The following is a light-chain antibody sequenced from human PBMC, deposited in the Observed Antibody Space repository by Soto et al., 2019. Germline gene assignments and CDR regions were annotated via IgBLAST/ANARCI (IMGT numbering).Light chain of an antibody. CDR3: QQYYRTPQT. J-gene: IGKJ1*01. CDR2: WAS. V-gene: IGKV4-1*01. CDR1: RMVFNTPKIKNY. Sequence: DIVMTQSPDSLAVSLGERATINSKPGRMVFNTPKIKNYLAWYQQKPGQPPKLLIYWASARESGVPDRFSGTGSGTDFTLTISSLQAEDVAVYYCQQYYRTPQTFGQGTKVEIK.